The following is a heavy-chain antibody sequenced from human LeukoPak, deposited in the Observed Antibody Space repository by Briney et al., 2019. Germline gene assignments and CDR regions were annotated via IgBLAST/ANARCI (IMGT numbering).Heavy chain of an antibody. CDR1: GFSFSTYS. CDR3: AKDRYSYAFEYSDS. Sequence: GGSLRLSCEASGFSFSTYSMNWVRQAPGKGLEWISYISQSSSIIFYADSVKGRFTISRDNSKNTLSLQVSSLRTEDTAVYYCAKDRYSYAFEYSDSWGQGTLVTVSS. CDR2: ISQSSSII. D-gene: IGHD5-18*01. V-gene: IGHV3-48*01. J-gene: IGHJ4*02.